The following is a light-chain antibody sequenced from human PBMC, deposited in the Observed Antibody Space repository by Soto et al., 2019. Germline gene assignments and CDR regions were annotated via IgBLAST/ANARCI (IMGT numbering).Light chain of an antibody. Sequence: QSALTQPRSVSGSPGQSVTISCTGTSSDVGGYNYVSWYQQHPGKAPKLMIYDVNKRPSGVPDRFSGSKFGNTASLTISGLQAEDEADYYCCSYAGSYPLAFGSGTKLTVL. V-gene: IGLV2-11*01. J-gene: IGLJ1*01. CDR2: DVN. CDR1: SSDVGGYNY. CDR3: CSYAGSYPLA.